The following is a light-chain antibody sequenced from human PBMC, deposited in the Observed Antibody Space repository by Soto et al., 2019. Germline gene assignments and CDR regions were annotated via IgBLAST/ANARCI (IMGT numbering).Light chain of an antibody. CDR1: HDISIY. CDR3: RQYEKLPYT. J-gene: IGKJ2*01. V-gene: IGKV1-33*01. Sequence: DIQMTQSPSSLSASVGDRVTISCQASHDISIYLTWYQQKPGEAPKVLIYDASTLETGVPSRFGGSGSGTYLTFTISSLQPDDISTYHCRQYEKLPYTFGQGTKLEIK. CDR2: DAS.